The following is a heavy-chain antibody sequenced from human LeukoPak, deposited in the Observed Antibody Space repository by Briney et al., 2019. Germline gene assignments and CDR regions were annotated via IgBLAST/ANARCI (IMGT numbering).Heavy chain of an antibody. CDR1: GGSFSGYY. Sequence: PSETLSLTCAVYGGSFSGYYWSWIRLPPGKGLEWIGEINHSGSTNYNPSLKSRVTISVDTSKNQFSLKLSSVTAADTAVYFCTTSRDAFDIWGQGTMVTVSS. CDR3: TTSRDAFDI. CDR2: INHSGST. J-gene: IGHJ3*02. V-gene: IGHV4-34*01. D-gene: IGHD1-14*01.